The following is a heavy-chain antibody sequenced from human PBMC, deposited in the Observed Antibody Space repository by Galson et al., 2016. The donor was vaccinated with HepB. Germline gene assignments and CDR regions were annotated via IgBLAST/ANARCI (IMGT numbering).Heavy chain of an antibody. D-gene: IGHD3-10*02. CDR3: VKDAAVFGTIGAFDL. J-gene: IGHJ3*01. CDR2: IKGDGSRT. CDR1: RFTFENSW. V-gene: IGHV3-74*01. Sequence: SLRLSCAASRFTFENSWMHWVRQGPGKRLMWVARIKGDGSRTDYADSARDRFTISRDNTKNTLYLEMNSLRADDTAMYHCVKDAAVFGTIGAFDLWGQGTMVTVSS.